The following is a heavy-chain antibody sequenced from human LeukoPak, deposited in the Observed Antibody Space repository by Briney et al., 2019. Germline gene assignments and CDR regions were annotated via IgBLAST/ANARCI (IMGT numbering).Heavy chain of an antibody. V-gene: IGHV3-53*01. CDR2: IYSGGSK. D-gene: IGHD3-16*02. Sequence: PGGSLRLSCAASGFTFSSYAMHWVRQAPGKGLEWVSVIYSGGSKYYADSVKGRFTISRDNSKNTLYLQMNSLRAEDTAVYYCASTIRLGELSPPDYWGQGTLVTVSS. J-gene: IGHJ4*02. CDR3: ASTIRLGELSPPDY. CDR1: GFTFSSYA.